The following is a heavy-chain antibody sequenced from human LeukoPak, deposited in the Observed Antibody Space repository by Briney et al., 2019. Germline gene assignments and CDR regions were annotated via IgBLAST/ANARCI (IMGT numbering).Heavy chain of an antibody. CDR3: ASGGYDSSGHYDY. CDR2: IIPNSGGT. Sequence: ASVKVSCKASGYTFTDYYMHWVRQAPGHGLEWMGWIIPNSGGTHYEQKFQGRVTMTRDTSISTAYMELSRLRSDDTAVYYCASGGYDSSGHYDYWGQGTLVTVSS. V-gene: IGHV1-2*02. J-gene: IGHJ4*02. D-gene: IGHD3-22*01. CDR1: GYTFTDYY.